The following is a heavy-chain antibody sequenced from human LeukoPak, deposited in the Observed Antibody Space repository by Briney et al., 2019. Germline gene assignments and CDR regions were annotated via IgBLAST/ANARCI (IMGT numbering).Heavy chain of an antibody. CDR1: GYTFTSYG. J-gene: IGHJ3*02. CDR3: ARAEVVIHDAFDI. Sequence: ASVKVSRKASGYTFTSYGISWVRQAPGQGLEWMGWISAYNGNTNYAQKLQGRVTMTTDTSTSTAYMELRSPRSDDTAVYYCARAEVVIHDAFDIWGQGTMVTVSS. D-gene: IGHD3-22*01. CDR2: ISAYNGNT. V-gene: IGHV1-18*01.